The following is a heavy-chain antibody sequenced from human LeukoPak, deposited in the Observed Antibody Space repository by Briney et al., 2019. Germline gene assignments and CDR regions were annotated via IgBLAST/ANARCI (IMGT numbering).Heavy chain of an antibody. CDR1: GFTVGSNY. J-gene: IGHJ4*02. V-gene: IGHV3-66*01. CDR3: ARELPAYYFDY. CDR2: IYRGGST. Sequence: GGSLRLSCAASGFTVGSNYMSWVRQAPGKGLEWVSIIYRGGSTNYADSVKGRFTISRDTSKNTLYLQMNSLRVEDTAVYFCARELPAYYFDYWGQGGLVAVSS. D-gene: IGHD2-15*01.